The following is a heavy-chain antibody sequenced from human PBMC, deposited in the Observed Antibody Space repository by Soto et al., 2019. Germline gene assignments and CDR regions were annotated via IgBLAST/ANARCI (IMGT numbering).Heavy chain of an antibody. CDR3: ARDSSSSHYYYYGMDV. CDR1: GGTFSSYA. V-gene: IGHV1-69*13. Sequence: VASVKVSCKASGGTFSSYAISWVRQAPGQGLEWMGGIIPIFGTANYAQKFQGRVTITADESTSTAYMELSSLRSEDTAVYYCARDSSSSHYYYYGMDVWGQGTTVTVSS. J-gene: IGHJ6*02. D-gene: IGHD6-6*01. CDR2: IIPIFGTA.